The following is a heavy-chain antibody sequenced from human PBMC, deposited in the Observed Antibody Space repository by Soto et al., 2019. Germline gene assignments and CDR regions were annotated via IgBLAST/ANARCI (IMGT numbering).Heavy chain of an antibody. CDR1: GFTFSSYA. Sequence: GGSLRLSCAASGFTFSSYAMSWVRQAPGKGLEWVSVISGSGGSTYYADSLKGRFTISRDNSKNTLYLQMNSLRAEDTAVYYCAKMSSSGWRGAFDYWGQGTLVTVSS. CDR2: ISGSGGST. D-gene: IGHD6-19*01. V-gene: IGHV3-23*01. CDR3: AKMSSSGWRGAFDY. J-gene: IGHJ4*02.